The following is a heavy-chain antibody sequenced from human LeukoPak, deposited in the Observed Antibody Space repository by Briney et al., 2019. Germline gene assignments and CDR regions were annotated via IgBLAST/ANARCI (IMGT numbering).Heavy chain of an antibody. CDR3: TTDDCGGDCYSIN. D-gene: IGHD2-21*02. CDR1: GFTFSNAW. Sequence: PGGSLRLSCAASGFTFSNAWMNWVRQAPGKGLEWVGRIKSKTDGGTTDYAAPVKGRFTISRDDSKNTLYLQMNSLKTEDTAMYYCTTDDCGGDCYSINWGQGTLVTVSS. CDR2: IKSKTDGGTT. J-gene: IGHJ4*02. V-gene: IGHV3-15*07.